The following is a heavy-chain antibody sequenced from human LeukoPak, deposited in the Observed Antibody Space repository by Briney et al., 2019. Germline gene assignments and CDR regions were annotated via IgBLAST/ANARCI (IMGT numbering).Heavy chain of an antibody. V-gene: IGHV4-39*01. CDR2: IYYSGST. CDR1: DGSISSSSYY. CDR3: ARQYCSGGSCRFDY. J-gene: IGHJ4*02. D-gene: IGHD2-15*01. Sequence: KPSETLSLTCTVSDGSISSSSYYWGWIRQPPGKGLEWIGSIYYSGSTYYNPSLKSRVTISVDTSKNQFSRKLSSVTAADTAVYYCARQYCSGGSCRFDYWGQGTLVTVSS.